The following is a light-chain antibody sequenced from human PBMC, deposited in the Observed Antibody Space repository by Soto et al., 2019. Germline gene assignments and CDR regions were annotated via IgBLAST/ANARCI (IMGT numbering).Light chain of an antibody. Sequence: EIVMTQSPATLSVSPGERATLSCRASQSVSSNLAWYQQKPGQAPRLLIYGASTSATGIPARFSGSGSGTECTLAISSLQSEDFSLYYFQQYNNGPPYTFGQGTKLEIK. CDR3: QQYNNGPPYT. CDR1: QSVSSN. V-gene: IGKV3-15*01. J-gene: IGKJ2*01. CDR2: GAS.